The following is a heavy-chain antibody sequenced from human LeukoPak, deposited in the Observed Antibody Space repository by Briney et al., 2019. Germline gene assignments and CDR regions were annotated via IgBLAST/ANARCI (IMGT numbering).Heavy chain of an antibody. J-gene: IGHJ5*02. Sequence: ASVKVSCKASGYTFTSYDINWVRQATGQGLEWMGWMNPNSGNTGYAQKFQGRVTMTRNTSISTAYMELRSLRSDDTAVYYCARGPWYYDFWSGYPNWFDPWGQGTLVTVSS. CDR2: MNPNSGNT. V-gene: IGHV1-8*01. CDR3: ARGPWYYDFWSGYPNWFDP. CDR1: GYTFTSYD. D-gene: IGHD3-3*01.